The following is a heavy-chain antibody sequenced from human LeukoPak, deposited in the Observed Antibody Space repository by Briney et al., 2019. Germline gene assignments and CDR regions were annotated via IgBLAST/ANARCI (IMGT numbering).Heavy chain of an antibody. D-gene: IGHD3-16*01. Sequence: GRSLRLSCAASGFIFSNYAMHWVRQTPGKGLEWVSVIYSGGSTYYADSVKGRFTISRDNSKNTLYLQMNSLRAEDTAVYYCARDRFWGQGTLVTVSS. CDR2: IYSGGST. CDR3: ARDRF. CDR1: GFIFSNYA. J-gene: IGHJ4*02. V-gene: IGHV3-53*01.